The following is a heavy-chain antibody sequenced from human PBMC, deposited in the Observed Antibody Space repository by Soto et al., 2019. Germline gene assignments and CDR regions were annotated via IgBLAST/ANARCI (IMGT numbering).Heavy chain of an antibody. CDR1: GFAFSSYS. J-gene: IGHJ4*02. Sequence: PGGSLRLSGAAAGFAFSSYSMNWVRQALGNGLEWVSSITSSSSYIYYADSVKGRFTLSRDNAKNSLYLQMSSLRAEDTAVYYCARLPYYDFCSGYYSAFDYWGQGTLVPVSS. CDR3: ARLPYYDFCSGYYSAFDY. D-gene: IGHD3-3*01. CDR2: ITSSSSYI. V-gene: IGHV3-21*01.